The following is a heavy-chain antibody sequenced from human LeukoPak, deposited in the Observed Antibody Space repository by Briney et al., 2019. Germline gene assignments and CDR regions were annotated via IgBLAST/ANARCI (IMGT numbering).Heavy chain of an antibody. Sequence: SETLSLTCTVPGGSVSSGSYYWSWIRQPPGKGLEWIGYIYYSGSTNYNPSLKSRVTISVDTSKNQFSLKLSSVTAADTAVYYCARDRGSGSYGSYYYYGMDVWGQGTTVTVSS. CDR3: ARDRGSGSYGSYYYYGMDV. V-gene: IGHV4-61*01. J-gene: IGHJ6*02. D-gene: IGHD3-10*01. CDR2: IYYSGST. CDR1: GGSVSSGSYY.